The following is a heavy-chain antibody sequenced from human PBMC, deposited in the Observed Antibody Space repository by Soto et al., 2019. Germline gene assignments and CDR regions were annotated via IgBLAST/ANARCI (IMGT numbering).Heavy chain of an antibody. Sequence: QITLRESGPTRVRPTQPLTLTCSFSGFSLSSSGVGVGWIRQPPGRAPEWLVIIYWDDDKRYSPSLKTRLTTPKAPAKNPVVLTMTNMDPADTGTYYCAHRALYSGSYWDGGYFDSWGQGTPVTVSS. CDR1: GFSLSSSGVG. J-gene: IGHJ4*03. D-gene: IGHD1-26*01. V-gene: IGHV2-5*02. CDR3: AHRALYSGSYWDGGYFDS. CDR2: IYWDDDK.